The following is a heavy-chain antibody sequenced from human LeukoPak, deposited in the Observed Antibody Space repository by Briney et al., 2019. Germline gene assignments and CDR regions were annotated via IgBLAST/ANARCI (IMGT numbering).Heavy chain of an antibody. Sequence: SGGSLRLSCAASGFTFRSFGMRWVRQAPDKGLEWVAIIWYDGSNKYYTDSVKGRFTISRDNSKNTLYLQMNSLRVEDTAVYYCARVGFGEADGHGVDVWGKGTTVTVSS. CDR2: IWYDGSNK. D-gene: IGHD3-10*01. CDR1: GFTFRSFG. J-gene: IGHJ6*04. CDR3: ARVGFGEADGHGVDV. V-gene: IGHV3-33*01.